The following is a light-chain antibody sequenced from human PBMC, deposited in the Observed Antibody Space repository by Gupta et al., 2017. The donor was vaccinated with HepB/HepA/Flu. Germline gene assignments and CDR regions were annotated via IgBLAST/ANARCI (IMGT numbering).Light chain of an antibody. V-gene: IGLV8-61*01. CDR3: SLYMGRGISV. CDR1: SGSVSTNNY. CDR2: STD. Sequence: QTVVTQEPSFSVSPGGTVTLTCGLTSGSVSTNNYASWFQQNPGQAPRTIIYSTDTRSSGVSDRFSGSTLENKAALTITGARPDDESDYYCSLYMGRGISVFGGGTKLTVV. J-gene: IGLJ3*02.